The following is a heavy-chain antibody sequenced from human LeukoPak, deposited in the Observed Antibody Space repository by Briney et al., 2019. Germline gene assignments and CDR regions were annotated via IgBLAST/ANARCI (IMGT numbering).Heavy chain of an antibody. J-gene: IGHJ4*02. V-gene: IGHV4-61*02. CDR2: IYTSGST. Sequence: SETLSLTCTVSGGSISSGSYYWSWIRQPAGKGLEWIGRIYTSGSTNYNPSLKSRVTISVDTSKNQFSLKLSSVTAADTAVYYCARDRGLYRAFDYWGQGTLVTVSS. D-gene: IGHD3-10*01. CDR1: GGSISSGSYY. CDR3: ARDRGLYRAFDY.